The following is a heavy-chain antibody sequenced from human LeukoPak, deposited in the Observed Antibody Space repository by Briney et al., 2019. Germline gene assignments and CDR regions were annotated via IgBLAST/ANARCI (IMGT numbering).Heavy chain of an antibody. D-gene: IGHD2-21*01. Sequence: SETLSLTCTVSGGSISSYYWSWIRQPAGKGLEWIGYIYYSGSTNYNPSLKSRVTISVDTSKNQFSLKLSSVTAADTAVYYCARRPYSNGMDVWGQGTTVTVSS. CDR3: ARRPYSNGMDV. CDR2: IYYSGST. CDR1: GGSISSYY. J-gene: IGHJ6*02. V-gene: IGHV4-59*08.